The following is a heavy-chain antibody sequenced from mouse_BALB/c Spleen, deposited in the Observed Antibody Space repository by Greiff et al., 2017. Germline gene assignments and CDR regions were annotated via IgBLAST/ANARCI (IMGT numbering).Heavy chain of an antibody. CDR2: ISSGSSTI. CDR3: ARSNSPSLLRYDY. J-gene: IGHJ2*01. CDR1: GFTFSSFG. Sequence: EVQLVESGGGLVQPGGSRKLSCAASGFTFSSFGMHWVRQAPEKGLEWVAYISSGSSTIYYADTVKGRFTISRDNPKNTLFLQMTSLRSEDTAMYYCARSNSPSLLRYDYWGQGTTLTVSS. V-gene: IGHV5-17*02. D-gene: IGHD1-1*01.